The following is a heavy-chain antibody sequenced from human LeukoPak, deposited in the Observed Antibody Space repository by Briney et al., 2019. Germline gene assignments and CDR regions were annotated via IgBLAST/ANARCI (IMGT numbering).Heavy chain of an antibody. Sequence: GGSLRLSCAASGFAFSIYSMTWVRRAPGKWLEWVSSISSTSSYIYYADSVKGRFTISRDNSKNTLHLQMNSLRAEDTAVYYCANPYITSRVDSFDPWGQGTVVTVSS. CDR3: ANPYITSRVDSFDP. J-gene: IGHJ3*01. CDR2: ISSTSSYI. CDR1: GFAFSIYS. D-gene: IGHD2-2*01. V-gene: IGHV3-21*04.